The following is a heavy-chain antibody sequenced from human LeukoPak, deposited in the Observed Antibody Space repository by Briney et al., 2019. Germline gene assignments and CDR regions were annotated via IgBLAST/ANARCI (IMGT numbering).Heavy chain of an antibody. D-gene: IGHD6-13*01. CDR2: IYTSGST. Sequence: SSETLSLTCTVSGGSISSYYWSWIRQPAGKGLEWIGRIYTSGSTNYNPSLKSRVTMSEDTSKNQFSLKLSSVTAADTAVYYCAIETTGIAAAGLYYYFDYWGQGTLVTVSS. CDR3: AIETTGIAAAGLYYYFDY. V-gene: IGHV4-4*07. J-gene: IGHJ4*02. CDR1: GGSISSYY.